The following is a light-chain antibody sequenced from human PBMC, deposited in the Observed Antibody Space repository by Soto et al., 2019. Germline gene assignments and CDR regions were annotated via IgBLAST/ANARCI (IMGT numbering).Light chain of an antibody. J-gene: IGLJ2*01. V-gene: IGLV2-14*01. CDR2: GVT. Sequence: QSALTQPASVSGSPGQSITISCTGTSGDFGVYDSVSWYQQHPGKAPKLIIYGVTNRPSGVSNRFSGSKSGNTTSLTVSGLQTEDEADYYCRSFRDWNTLWIFGGGTKLTVL. CDR1: SGDFGVYDS. CDR3: RSFRDWNTLWI.